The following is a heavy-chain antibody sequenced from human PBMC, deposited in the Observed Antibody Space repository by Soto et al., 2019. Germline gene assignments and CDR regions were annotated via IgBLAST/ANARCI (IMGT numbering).Heavy chain of an antibody. CDR1: GFPFNNYS. Sequence: GGSLRLSCAASGFPFNNYSMSWVRQAPGKGLERVSAIRGSDESTYYAQSVKGRFTISRDNSKNTLNLQMNSLRAEDTAVYYCAKSRSVEDGFDIWGQGTMVTVSS. J-gene: IGHJ3*02. CDR2: IRGSDEST. CDR3: AKSRSVEDGFDI. V-gene: IGHV3-23*01.